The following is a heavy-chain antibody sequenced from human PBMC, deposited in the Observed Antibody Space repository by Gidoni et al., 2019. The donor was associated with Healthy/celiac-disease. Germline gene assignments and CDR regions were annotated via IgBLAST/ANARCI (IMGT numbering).Heavy chain of an antibody. Sequence: EVQLVESGGGLIQPGGSLRLSCAASGFTVSSNYMSWVRQAPGKGLEWVSVIYSVGSTDYADSVKGRFTISRDNSKNTLYLQMNSLRAEDTAVYYCAREGLLNPIAAFDIWGQGTMVTVSS. CDR1: GFTVSSNY. CDR2: IYSVGST. V-gene: IGHV3-53*01. D-gene: IGHD3-9*01. CDR3: AREGLLNPIAAFDI. J-gene: IGHJ3*02.